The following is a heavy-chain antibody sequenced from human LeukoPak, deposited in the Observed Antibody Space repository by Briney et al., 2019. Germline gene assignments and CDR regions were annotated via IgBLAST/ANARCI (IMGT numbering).Heavy chain of an antibody. CDR3: ARATAVAATNLYYFDY. V-gene: IGHV1-2*02. D-gene: IGHD2-15*01. Sequence: ASVKASCKASGYTFTAYFMHWVRQAPGQGLEWMGRINPNSGGTNYAQKFQGRVTMTRDASISTAYMELSGLRSDDAAVYYCARATAVAATNLYYFDYWGQGTLVTVSS. CDR1: GYTFTAYF. CDR2: INPNSGGT. J-gene: IGHJ4*02.